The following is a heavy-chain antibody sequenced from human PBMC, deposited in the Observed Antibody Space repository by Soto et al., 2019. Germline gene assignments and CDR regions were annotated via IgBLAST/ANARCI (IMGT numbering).Heavy chain of an antibody. CDR3: AGRGSYSKGGVVVAATRKDDYYYYGMDV. CDR1: GYSFTSYW. D-gene: IGHD2-15*01. J-gene: IGHJ6*02. V-gene: IGHV5-51*01. CDR2: IYPGDSDT. Sequence: GESLKISCKGSGYSFTSYWIGWVRQMPGKGLEWMGIIYPGDSDTRYSPSFQGQVTISADKSISTAYLQWSSLKASDTAMYYCAGRGSYSKGGVVVAATRKDDYYYYGMDVWGQGTTVTVSS.